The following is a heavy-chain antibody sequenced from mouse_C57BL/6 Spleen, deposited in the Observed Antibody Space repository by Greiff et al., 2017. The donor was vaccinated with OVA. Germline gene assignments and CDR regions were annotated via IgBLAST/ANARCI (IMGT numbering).Heavy chain of an antibody. CDR2: ISDGGSYT. V-gene: IGHV5-4*01. Sequence: EVQVVESGAGLVKPGGSLKLSCAASGFTFSSYAMSWVRQTPEKRLEWVATISDGGSYTYYPDNVKGRFTISRDTAKNNLYLQVSHLKSEDTAMYYCARDPFGYWGKGTLVTVSA. CDR3: ARDPFGY. J-gene: IGHJ3*01. CDR1: GFTFSSYA.